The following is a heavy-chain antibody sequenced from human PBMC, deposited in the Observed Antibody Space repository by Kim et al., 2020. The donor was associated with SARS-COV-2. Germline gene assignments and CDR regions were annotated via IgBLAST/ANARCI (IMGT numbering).Heavy chain of an antibody. J-gene: IGHJ4*02. CDR1: GFTLSPYE. D-gene: IGHD2-15*01. CDR2: IGISGSYI. V-gene: IGHV3-48*03. CDR3: VRAVLLISVIIDATSVPPLDV. Sequence: GGSLRLSCAASGFTLSPYEMHRVRQAPGKGLEWISYIGISGSYISYADSVKGRFTISRDDSTNSLYLQMNSLRADDTALYYCVRAVLLISVIIDATSVPPLDVWGQGTPVTVSS.